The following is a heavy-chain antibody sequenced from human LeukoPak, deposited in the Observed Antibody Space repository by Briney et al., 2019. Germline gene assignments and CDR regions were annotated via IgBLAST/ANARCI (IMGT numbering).Heavy chain of an antibody. J-gene: IGHJ4*02. Sequence: GGSLRLSCAASGFTFSSYWMSWVCQAPGKGLEWVANIKQDGSEKYYVDSVKGRFTISRDNAKNSLYLQMNSLRAEDTAVYYCAREGIILSYYFDYWGQGTLVTVSS. CDR3: AREGIILSYYFDY. D-gene: IGHD3-10*01. CDR2: IKQDGSEK. V-gene: IGHV3-7*01. CDR1: GFTFSSYW.